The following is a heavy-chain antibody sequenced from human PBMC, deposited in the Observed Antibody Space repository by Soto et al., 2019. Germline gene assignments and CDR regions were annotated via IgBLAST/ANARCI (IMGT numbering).Heavy chain of an antibody. J-gene: IGHJ4*02. Sequence: QVQLVQSGAEVKKPGSSVKVSCKASGGPFSNDIITWVRQAPGQGLEWMGRIIPLLNIANNAQKFQGRVTITAXRTTXTXHMELNSLRSEDTAVYYCARDSPIGSTFSGYDAIDYWGQGTLVTVSS. V-gene: IGHV1-69*08. CDR1: GGPFSNDI. D-gene: IGHD5-12*01. CDR3: ARDSPIGSTFSGYDAIDY. CDR2: IIPLLNIA.